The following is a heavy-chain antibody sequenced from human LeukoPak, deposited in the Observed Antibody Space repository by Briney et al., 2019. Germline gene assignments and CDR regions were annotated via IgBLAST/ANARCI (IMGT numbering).Heavy chain of an antibody. CDR1: GFTFSTNW. D-gene: IGHD1-7*01. Sequence: PGGSLRLSCAASGFTFSTNWMSWFRQAPGKGLEWVSYISSSGSTIYYADSVKGRFTISRDNAKNSLYLQMNSLRAEDTAVYHCARVTITGTFDPWGQGTLVTVSS. V-gene: IGHV3-11*01. J-gene: IGHJ5*02. CDR2: ISSSGSTI. CDR3: ARVTITGTFDP.